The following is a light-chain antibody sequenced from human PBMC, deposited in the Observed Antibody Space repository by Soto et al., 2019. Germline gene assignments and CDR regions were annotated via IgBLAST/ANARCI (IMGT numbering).Light chain of an antibody. CDR2: DVS. CDR1: QTISSY. Sequence: DLQMTQSPSSLSASIGDRVTMSCRASQTISSYLHWYQHKPGRAPRLLISDVSTLQSGVPGRFRGSGSETEFTLTISSLQPEDFATYYCQQSYSTPYTFGQGTKLEIK. CDR3: QQSYSTPYT. V-gene: IGKV1-39*01. J-gene: IGKJ2*01.